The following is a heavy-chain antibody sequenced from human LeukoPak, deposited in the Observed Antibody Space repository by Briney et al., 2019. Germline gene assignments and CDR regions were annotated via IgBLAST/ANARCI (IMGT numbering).Heavy chain of an antibody. Sequence: GGSLRLSCAASGFTFSDSYMTWVRQAPGKGVEWVAYISGSGHDINYSDSVKGRFTISRDNAKSSLYLQMSSLRVEDTAVYYCTRDPRHFDSCGQGTLVTVSS. V-gene: IGHV3-11*04. J-gene: IGHJ5*01. CDR3: TRDPRHFDS. D-gene: IGHD6-6*01. CDR1: GFTFSDSY. CDR2: ISGSGHDI.